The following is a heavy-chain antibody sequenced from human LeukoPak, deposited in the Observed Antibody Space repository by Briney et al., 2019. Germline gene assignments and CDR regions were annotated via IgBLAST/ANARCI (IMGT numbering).Heavy chain of an antibody. J-gene: IGHJ4*02. D-gene: IGHD3-22*01. CDR2: INPNSGGT. Sequence: ASVKVSCKASGYTFTGYYMHWVRQAPGQGLEWVGWINPNSGGTNYAQKFQDRVTMTRDTSISTAYMELSRLRSDDTAVYYCARDLRYYDSSGYLDVAYFDYWGQGTLVTVSS. V-gene: IGHV1-2*02. CDR1: GYTFTGYY. CDR3: ARDLRYYDSSGYLDVAYFDY.